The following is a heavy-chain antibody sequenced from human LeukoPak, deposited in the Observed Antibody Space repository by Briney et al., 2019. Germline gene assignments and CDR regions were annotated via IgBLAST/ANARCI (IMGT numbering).Heavy chain of an antibody. J-gene: IGHJ6*03. CDR1: GGSISSYY. V-gene: IGHV4-4*07. D-gene: IGHD2-15*01. CDR2: IYTSGST. CDR3: AREPPKVDYYMDV. Sequence: PSETLSLTCTVSGGSISSYYWSWIRQPAGKGLEWIGRIYTSGSTNYNPSLKSRVTISVDTSKNQFSLKLSSVTAADTAVYYCAREPPKVDYYMDVWGKGTTVTVSS.